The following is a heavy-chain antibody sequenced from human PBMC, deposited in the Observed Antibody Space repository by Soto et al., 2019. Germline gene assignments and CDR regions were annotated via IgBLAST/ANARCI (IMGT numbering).Heavy chain of an antibody. CDR3: ARQGSHCNNGVCYVDY. CDR1: GGSISSSSYY. Sequence: PSETLSLTCTVSGGSISSSSYYWGWIRQPPGKGLEWIGSIYYSGSTYYNPSLKSRVTISVDTSKNQFSLKLSSVTAADTAVYYCARQGSHCNNGVCYVDYWGQGTLVTVSS. D-gene: IGHD2-8*01. J-gene: IGHJ4*02. CDR2: IYYSGST. V-gene: IGHV4-39*01.